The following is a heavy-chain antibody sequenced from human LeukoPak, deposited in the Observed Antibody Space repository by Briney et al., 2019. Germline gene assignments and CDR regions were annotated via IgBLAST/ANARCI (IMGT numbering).Heavy chain of an antibody. CDR1: GGSISSGDYY. CDR2: ISYSGST. D-gene: IGHD3-22*01. CDR3: ARTLDSSGYYYDY. Sequence: KTSQTLSLTRTVSGGSISSGDYYWTWIRQPPGKGLEWIGYISYSGSTYYNPSLKSRVTISLDTSKNQFSLKLSSVTAADTAVYYCARTLDSSGYYYDYWGQGTLVTVSS. J-gene: IGHJ4*02. V-gene: IGHV4-30-4*01.